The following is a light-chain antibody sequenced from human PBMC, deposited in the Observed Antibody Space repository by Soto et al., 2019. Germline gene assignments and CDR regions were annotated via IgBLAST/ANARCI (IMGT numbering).Light chain of an antibody. Sequence: DIQMTQSPSSLSASVGDRVTITCRASQSVTSFLNWFQQKPGKAPKLLIYAASSLQSGVPSRFSGSGPGTDFTLTISSLQPEDFATYYCQQSYSVPRTFGQGTTVEIK. CDR1: QSVTSF. V-gene: IGKV1-39*01. CDR3: QQSYSVPRT. J-gene: IGKJ1*01. CDR2: AAS.